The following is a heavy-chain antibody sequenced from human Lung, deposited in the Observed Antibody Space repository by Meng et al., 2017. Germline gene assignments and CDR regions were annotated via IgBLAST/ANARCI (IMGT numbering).Heavy chain of an antibody. J-gene: IGHJ4*02. CDR1: GFSFANVW. CDR3: SSYRDSSGIHFDY. V-gene: IGHV3-15*01. CDR2: IKSKANGGTT. Sequence: GESLKITCAASGFSFANVWMKWVRQSPGKGLEWVGRIKSKANGGTTDHAAHLKGRFVISRDDSSNTLYLQMNSLRIEDTAVYYCSSYRDSSGIHFDYWGQGTPVTVSS. D-gene: IGHD6-19*01.